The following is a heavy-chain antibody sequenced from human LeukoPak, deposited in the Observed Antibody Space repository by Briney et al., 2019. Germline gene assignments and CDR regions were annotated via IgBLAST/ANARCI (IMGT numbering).Heavy chain of an antibody. D-gene: IGHD2-2*01. CDR3: ARYCTSTTCILRGFDY. V-gene: IGHV4-38-2*01. Sequence: WIRQPPGKGLEWIANIYHTGSAHYNPSLKSRVTISVDTSKNQFSLKLSSVTAADTAVYYCARYCTSTTCILRGFDYWGQGTLVTVSS. J-gene: IGHJ4*02. CDR2: IYHTGSA.